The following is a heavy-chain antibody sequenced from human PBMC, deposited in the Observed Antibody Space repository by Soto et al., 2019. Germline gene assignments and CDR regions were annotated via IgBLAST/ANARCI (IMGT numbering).Heavy chain of an antibody. J-gene: IGHJ4*02. CDR3: AKGGYCSGGSCYNPFDY. CDR2: ISGSGGST. D-gene: IGHD2-15*01. Sequence: EVQLLESGGGLVQPGGSLRLSCAASGFTFSSYAMSWVRQAPGKGLEWVSAISGSGGSTYYADSVKGRFTISRDNSKNTLYLQMSSLRAEDTAVYYCAKGGYCSGGSCYNPFDYWGQGTLVTVSS. V-gene: IGHV3-23*01. CDR1: GFTFSSYA.